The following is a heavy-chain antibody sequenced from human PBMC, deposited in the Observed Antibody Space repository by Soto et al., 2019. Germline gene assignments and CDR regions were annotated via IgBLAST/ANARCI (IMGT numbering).Heavy chain of an antibody. CDR1: GFTFNNYA. CDR3: AKGRGGSGSLTPRVDF. Sequence: EVQLLESGGGLVQPGGSLRLSCAASGFTFNNYAMTWVRQAPGKGLEWVSAISGGGDTTSYADSVKGRFTVSRDGSNNTLYLQMSSLRAADTALYYCAKGRGGSGSLTPRVDFWGQGTLVTVSS. J-gene: IGHJ4*02. D-gene: IGHD3-10*01. V-gene: IGHV3-23*01. CDR2: ISGGGDTT.